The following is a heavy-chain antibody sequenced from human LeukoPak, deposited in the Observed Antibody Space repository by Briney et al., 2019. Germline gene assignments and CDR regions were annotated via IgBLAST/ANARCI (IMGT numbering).Heavy chain of an antibody. CDR3: ARDPPMTTDFALDV. J-gene: IGHJ6*02. Sequence: PGGSLRLSCAASGFTVSSNYMSWVRQAPGKGLEWVSFIYTTGRTYYADSVKGRFTISRDDSKNTVLLQMNSLRAEDTAVYYCARDPPMTTDFALDVWGQGTTVTVSS. V-gene: IGHV3-66*01. CDR1: GFTVSSNY. CDR2: IYTTGRT. D-gene: IGHD4-11*01.